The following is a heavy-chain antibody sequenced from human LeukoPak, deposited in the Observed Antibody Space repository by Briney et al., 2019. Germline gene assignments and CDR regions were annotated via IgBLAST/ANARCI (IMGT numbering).Heavy chain of an antibody. V-gene: IGHV3-53*05. J-gene: IGHJ4*02. CDR3: VKDEGNYDTSGYHGLAY. D-gene: IGHD3-22*01. Sequence: PGGSLRLSCAVSGFSVTNNYMSWVRQAPGKGLEWVSVFYVGGATYYADSVKGRFTISRDNSENTLYLQMSSLRAEDTAVYYCVKDEGNYDTSGYHGLAYWGQGTLVTVSS. CDR1: GFSVTNNY. CDR2: FYVGGAT.